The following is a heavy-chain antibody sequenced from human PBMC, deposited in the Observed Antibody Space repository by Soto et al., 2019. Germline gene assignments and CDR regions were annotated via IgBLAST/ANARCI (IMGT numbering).Heavy chain of an antibody. CDR3: ARDRGKVYFDY. J-gene: IGHJ4*02. V-gene: IGHV3-33*01. Sequence: QVQLVESGGGVVQPGTSLRLSCTASGVTFSNHGFHWVRQAPGKGLEWLAFIWSDGNNKYYADSVKGRFSVSRDNTENTLYLQMSSLRAEDTADYYCARDRGKVYFDYWGQGTPVTVSS. CDR2: IWSDGNNK. D-gene: IGHD3-10*01. CDR1: GVTFSNHG.